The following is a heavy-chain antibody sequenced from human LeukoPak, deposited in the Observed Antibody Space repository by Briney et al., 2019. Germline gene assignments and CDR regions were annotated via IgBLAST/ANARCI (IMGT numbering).Heavy chain of an antibody. CDR1: GFTVSSNY. J-gene: IGHJ6*02. V-gene: IGHV3-53*01. CDR2: IYSGGST. D-gene: IGHD2-2*01. CDR3: ARAQSGYCSSTSCYANYGMDV. Sequence: GGSLRLSCAASGFTVSSNYMSWVRQAPGKGLEWVSVIYSGGSTYYADSVKGRFTISRDNSKNTLYPQMNSLRAEDTAVYYCARAQSGYCSSTSCYANYGMDVWGQGTTVTVSS.